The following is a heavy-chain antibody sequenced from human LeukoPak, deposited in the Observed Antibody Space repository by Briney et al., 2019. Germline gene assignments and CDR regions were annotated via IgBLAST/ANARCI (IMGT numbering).Heavy chain of an antibody. J-gene: IGHJ3*02. Sequence: GGSLRLSCAASGFTFSSYSMNWVRQAPGKGLQWVSYITDSSSIIYYADSVKGRFTIFRDNAKNLLYLEMNSLRAEDTAVYYCARDDYSNYLLTLNYAFDIWGQGTMVTVSS. V-gene: IGHV3-48*04. CDR1: GFTFSSYS. CDR3: ARDDYSNYLLTLNYAFDI. D-gene: IGHD4-11*01. CDR2: ITDSSSII.